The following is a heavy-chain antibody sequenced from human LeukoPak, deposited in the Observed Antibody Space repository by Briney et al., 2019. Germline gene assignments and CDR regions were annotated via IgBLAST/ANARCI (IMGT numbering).Heavy chain of an antibody. CDR3: ARGGVFWSGTMGEGYYYYGMDV. D-gene: IGHD3-3*01. CDR2: INSDGSST. V-gene: IGHV3-74*01. CDR1: GFTFSSYW. J-gene: IGHJ6*02. Sequence: PGGSLRLSCAASGFTFSSYWMHWVRQAPGKGLVWVSRINSDGSSTSYADSVKGRFTTSRDNAKNTLYLQMNSLRAEDTAVYYCARGGVFWSGTMGEGYYYYGMDVWGQGTTVTVSS.